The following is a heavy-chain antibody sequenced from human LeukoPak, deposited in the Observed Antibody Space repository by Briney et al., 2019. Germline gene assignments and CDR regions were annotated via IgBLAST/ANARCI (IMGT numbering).Heavy chain of an antibody. Sequence: PSETLSLTCTVSGGSISSSSYYWGWIRQPPGKGLEWIGSIYYSGSTYYNPSLKSRVTISVDTSKNQFSLKLTSVTAADTAVYYCARFWVNDASDIWGQGTMVTVSS. CDR3: ARFWVNDASDI. V-gene: IGHV4-39*01. J-gene: IGHJ3*02. CDR1: GGSISSSSYY. D-gene: IGHD3-16*01. CDR2: IYYSGST.